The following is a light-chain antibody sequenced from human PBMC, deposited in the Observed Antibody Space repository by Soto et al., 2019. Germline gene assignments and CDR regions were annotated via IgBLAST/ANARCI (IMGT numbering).Light chain of an antibody. J-gene: IGKJ1*01. CDR3: QQYTNTNNPWM. CDR1: QTISTW. Sequence: DIPVTQSPPTLSASVGDRVTITCRASQTISTWMAWYQQKPGKAPKLLVYDASTLQSGVASRFSGSGSGTEFTLIISGLQPDDSATYYCQQYTNTNNPWMLGQGTKVDIK. V-gene: IGKV1-5*01. CDR2: DAS.